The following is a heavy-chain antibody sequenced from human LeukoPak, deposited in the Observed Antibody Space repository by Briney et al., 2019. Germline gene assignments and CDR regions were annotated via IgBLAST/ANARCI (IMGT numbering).Heavy chain of an antibody. CDR1: GFTFSDYY. J-gene: IGHJ4*02. Sequence: GGSLRLSCAASGFTFSDYYMSWIRQAPGKGLEWVSGINWNGGSTGYADSVKGRFTISRDNSKNTLYLQMNSLRAEDTAVYYCARRAGAYSHPYDYWGQGTLVTVSS. CDR2: INWNGGST. V-gene: IGHV3-20*04. D-gene: IGHD4/OR15-4a*01. CDR3: ARRAGAYSHPYDY.